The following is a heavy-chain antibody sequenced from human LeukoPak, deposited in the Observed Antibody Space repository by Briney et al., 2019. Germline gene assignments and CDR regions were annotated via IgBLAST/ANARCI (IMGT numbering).Heavy chain of an antibody. V-gene: IGHV3-33*01. D-gene: IGHD5-12*01. CDR3: ARRPGYSGYDFDF. Sequence: PGGSLRLSCAASGFTFSSYGMHWVRQAPGKGLEWVAVIWYDGSNKYYADSVKGRLTISRDNSKNTLYLQMNSLRAEDTAGYYCARRPGYSGYDFDFGAQGTLVTVSS. J-gene: IGHJ4*02. CDR2: IWYDGSNK. CDR1: GFTFSSYG.